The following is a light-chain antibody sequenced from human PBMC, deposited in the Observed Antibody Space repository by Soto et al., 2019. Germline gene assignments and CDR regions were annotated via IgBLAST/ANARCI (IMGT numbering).Light chain of an antibody. J-gene: IGKJ1*01. CDR3: QQYDIFPWT. CDR1: QSLSSW. Sequence: DIPMTQSPSTLSASVGDRVTITCRASQSLSSWLAWYQQKPGKAPKLLIYKASNLESGVPSRFSGSGSATEFTLTISSLQPEDFATYYCQQYDIFPWTFGQGTKEEIK. V-gene: IGKV1-5*03. CDR2: KAS.